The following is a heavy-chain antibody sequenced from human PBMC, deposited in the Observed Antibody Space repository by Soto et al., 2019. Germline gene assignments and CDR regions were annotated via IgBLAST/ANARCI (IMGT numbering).Heavy chain of an antibody. J-gene: IGHJ6*02. CDR3: ARVAGSSGYPDHYYYYYGMDV. CDR1: GFTFSSYA. CDR2: ISYDGSNK. D-gene: IGHD3-22*01. V-gene: IGHV3-30-3*01. Sequence: GGSLRLSCAASGFTFSSYAMHWVRQAPGKGLEWVAVISYDGSNKYYADSVKGRFTISRDNSKNTLYLQMNSLRAEDTAVYYYARVAGSSGYPDHYYYYYGMDVWGQGTTVTVSS.